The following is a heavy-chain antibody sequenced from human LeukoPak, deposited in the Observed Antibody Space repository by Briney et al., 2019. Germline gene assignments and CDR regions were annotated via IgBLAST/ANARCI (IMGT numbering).Heavy chain of an antibody. J-gene: IGHJ3*02. CDR1: GFTFSSYA. V-gene: IGHV3-30-3*01. D-gene: IGHD1-26*01. CDR2: ISYDGSNK. CDR3: ARDQAGATWGGALDI. Sequence: GGSLRLSCAASGFTFSSYAMHWVRQAPGKGLEWVAVISYDGSNKYYADSVKGRFTISRDNSKNTLYLQMNSLRAEDTAVYYCARDQAGATWGGALDIWGQGTMVTVSS.